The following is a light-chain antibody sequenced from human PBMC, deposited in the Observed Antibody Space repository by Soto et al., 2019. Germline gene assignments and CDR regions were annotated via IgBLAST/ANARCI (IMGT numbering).Light chain of an antibody. CDR1: SSDVGGYNY. CDR2: DVS. Sequence: QSALTQPASVSGSPGQSITISCTGTSSDVGGYNYVSWYQQHPGKAPKRMIYDVSNRTSGVSNRFSGSKSGNTASLTISGLQAEDEADYYCSSYTSSSTLGVFGGGTQLTVL. CDR3: SSYTSSSTLGV. J-gene: IGLJ2*01. V-gene: IGLV2-14*01.